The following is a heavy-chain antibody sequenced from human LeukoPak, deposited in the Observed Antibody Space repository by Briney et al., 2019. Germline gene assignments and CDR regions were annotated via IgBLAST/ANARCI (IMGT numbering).Heavy chain of an antibody. J-gene: IGHJ6*02. CDR3: AKAGGDYYYYYAMDV. CDR2: ISGSGGTT. CDR1: GFTFSSYS. Sequence: GGSLRLSCAASGFTFSSYSMNWVRQAPGKGLEWVSAISGSGGTTFYADSVKGRFTISRDNSKNTLYMQVNSLRAEDTAVYYCAKAGGDYYYYYAMDVWGQGTTVTVSS. V-gene: IGHV3-23*01. D-gene: IGHD2-21*02.